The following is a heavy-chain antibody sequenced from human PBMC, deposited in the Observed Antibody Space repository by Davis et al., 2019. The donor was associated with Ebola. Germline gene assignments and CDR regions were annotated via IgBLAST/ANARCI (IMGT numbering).Heavy chain of an antibody. Sequence: GESLKISCAASGFTFNNYNMNWVRQAPGKGLEWVSYISSSSSTIYYADSVKGRFTISRDNAKNSLYLQMNSLRDEDTDVYYCARPGRGYSGYDGMDVWGQGTTVTVSS. J-gene: IGHJ6*02. V-gene: IGHV3-48*02. D-gene: IGHD5-12*01. CDR1: GFTFNNYN. CDR3: ARPGRGYSGYDGMDV. CDR2: ISSSSSTI.